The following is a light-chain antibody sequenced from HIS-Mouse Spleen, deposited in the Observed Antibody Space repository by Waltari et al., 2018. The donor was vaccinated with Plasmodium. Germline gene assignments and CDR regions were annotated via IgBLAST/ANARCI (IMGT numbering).Light chain of an antibody. J-gene: IGKJ2*01. CDR3: QQSYSTPYA. Sequence: DIQMTQSPFSLSASVGDRVTITCRASQHISSYLNWYQQKPGKATKLLIYAASSLQSGVPSRFSGSGSGTDFTLTISRLKPEDFATYYCQQSYSTPYAVGQGTKLEL. V-gene: IGKV1-39*01. CDR1: QHISSY. CDR2: AAS.